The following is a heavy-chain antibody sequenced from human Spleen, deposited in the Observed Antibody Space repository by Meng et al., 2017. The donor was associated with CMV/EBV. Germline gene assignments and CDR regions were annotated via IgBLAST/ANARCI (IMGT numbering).Heavy chain of an antibody. CDR1: GFTFSSYA. V-gene: IGHV3-23*03. Sequence: ASGFTFSSYAMSWVRQAPGKGLEWVSVIYSAGSSTYYADSVKGRFTISRDDSKNTLYLQMNSLRAEDTAIYYCAKGGTSGWSRTDSWGQGTLVTVSS. J-gene: IGHJ4*02. CDR3: AKGGTSGWSRTDS. D-gene: IGHD6-19*01. CDR2: IYSAGSST.